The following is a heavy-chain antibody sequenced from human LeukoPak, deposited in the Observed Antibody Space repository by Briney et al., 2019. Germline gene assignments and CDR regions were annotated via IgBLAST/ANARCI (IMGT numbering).Heavy chain of an antibody. CDR3: ARSPRPYSSGWYGRVLGENWFDP. CDR2: IKQDGSEK. CDR1: GFTFSSYW. Sequence: PPGGSLRLSCAASGFTFSSYWMSWVRQAPGKGLEWVANIKQDGSEKYYVDSVKGRFTISRDNAKNSLYLQMNSLRAEDTAVYYCARSPRPYSSGWYGRVLGENWFDPWGQGTLVTVST. J-gene: IGHJ5*02. V-gene: IGHV3-7*01. D-gene: IGHD6-19*01.